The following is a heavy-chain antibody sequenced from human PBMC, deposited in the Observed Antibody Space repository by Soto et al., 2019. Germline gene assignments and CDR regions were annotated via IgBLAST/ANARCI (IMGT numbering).Heavy chain of an antibody. CDR2: ISGRGDST. CDR1: GLTFSSYA. D-gene: IGHD3-10*01. V-gene: IGHV3-23*01. CDR3: AKDQGVVLWFGELEINDY. Sequence: DGQLLESGGGLVQPGGSLSLSCAASGLTFSSYAMSCVPQAPGKGLEWVSAISGRGDSTYYADSVKGQFTISRDNYKNTLYLQMNSVRAEDTAVYYCAKDQGVVLWFGELEINDYWGQGNMVTVSS. J-gene: IGHJ4*02.